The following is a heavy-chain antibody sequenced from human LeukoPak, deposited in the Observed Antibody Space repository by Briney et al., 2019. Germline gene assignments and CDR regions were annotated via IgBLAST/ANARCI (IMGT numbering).Heavy chain of an antibody. Sequence: SVKVSCKASGGTFSSYAISWVLQAPGQGLEWMGRIIPIFGTANYAQKFQGRVTITTDESTSTAYMELSSLRSEDTAVYYCARAMRRGGYCSGGSCYDGDAFDIWGQGTMVTVSS. CDR3: ARAMRRGGYCSGGSCYDGDAFDI. CDR2: IIPIFGTA. CDR1: GGTFSSYA. V-gene: IGHV1-69*05. J-gene: IGHJ3*02. D-gene: IGHD2-15*01.